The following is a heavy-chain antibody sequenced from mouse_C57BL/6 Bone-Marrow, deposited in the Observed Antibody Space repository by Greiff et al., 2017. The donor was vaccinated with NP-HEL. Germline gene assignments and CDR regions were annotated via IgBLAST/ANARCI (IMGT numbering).Heavy chain of an antibody. Sequence: EVQRVESGEGLVKPGGSLKLSCAASGFTFSSYAMSWVRQTPEKRLEWVAYISSGGDYIYYADTVKGRFTISRDNARNTLYLQMSSLKSEDTAMYYCTREGVLLRYPNVWGTGTTVTVSS. CDR1: GFTFSSYA. J-gene: IGHJ1*03. CDR3: TREGVLLRYPNV. CDR2: ISSGGDYI. D-gene: IGHD1-1*01. V-gene: IGHV5-9-1*02.